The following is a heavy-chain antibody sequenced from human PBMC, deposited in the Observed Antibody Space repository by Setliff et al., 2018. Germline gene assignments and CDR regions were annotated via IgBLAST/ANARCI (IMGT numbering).Heavy chain of an antibody. CDR3: ARAVGYCSGGSCYKGDDY. CDR1: GYTFTSYD. J-gene: IGHJ4*02. CDR2: MNPNSGNT. V-gene: IGHV1-8*03. Sequence: ASVKVSCKASGYTFTSYDINWVRQATGQGLEWMGWMNPNSGNTGYAQKFQGRVTITRNTSISTAYMELSSLRSEDTAVYYCARAVGYCSGGSCYKGDDYWGQGTLVTVS. D-gene: IGHD2-15*01.